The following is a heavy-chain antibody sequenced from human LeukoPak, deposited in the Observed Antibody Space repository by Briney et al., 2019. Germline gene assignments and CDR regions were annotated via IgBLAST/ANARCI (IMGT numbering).Heavy chain of an antibody. V-gene: IGHV3-33*01. CDR2: IWYDGGNK. CDR1: GFTFSSYG. J-gene: IGHJ5*02. CDR3: ARDSVVVVAATGWFDP. D-gene: IGHD2-15*01. Sequence: PGGSLRLPCAASGFTFSSYGMHWVRQAPGKGLEWVAVIWYDGGNKYYADSVKGRFTISRDNSKNTLYLQMNSLRAEDTAVYYCARDSVVVVAATGWFDPWGQGTLVTVSS.